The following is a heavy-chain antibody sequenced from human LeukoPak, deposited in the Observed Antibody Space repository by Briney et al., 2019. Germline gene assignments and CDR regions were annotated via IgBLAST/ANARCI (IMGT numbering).Heavy chain of an antibody. CDR2: IGGSNGIT. CDR3: ARGIAVGYFDY. J-gene: IGHJ4*02. CDR1: RFTFNSYA. Sequence: GGSLRLSCAASRFTFNSYAMSWVRQAPGKGLEWVSVIGGSNGITFYVGSVKGRFTISRDNSKDTLYLQMNSLRAEDTAVYYCARGIAVGYFDYWGQGTLVTVSS. V-gene: IGHV3-23*01. D-gene: IGHD6-19*01.